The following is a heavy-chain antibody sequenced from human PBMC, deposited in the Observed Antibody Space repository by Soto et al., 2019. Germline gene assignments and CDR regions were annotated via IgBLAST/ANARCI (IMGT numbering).Heavy chain of an antibody. CDR3: AKDQEGVTIFGVVTNDFDY. CDR1: GFTFGSYG. CDR2: ISYDGSNK. V-gene: IGHV3-30*18. J-gene: IGHJ4*02. Sequence: LRLSCAASGFTFGSYGMHWVRRAPGKGLEWVAVISYDGSNKYYADSVKGRFTISRDNSKNTLYLQMNSLRAEDTAVYYCAKDQEGVTIFGVVTNDFDYWGQGTLVTVSS. D-gene: IGHD3-3*01.